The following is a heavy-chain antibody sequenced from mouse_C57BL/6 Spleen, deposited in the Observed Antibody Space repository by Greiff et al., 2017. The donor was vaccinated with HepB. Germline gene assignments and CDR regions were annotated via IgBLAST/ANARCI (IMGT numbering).Heavy chain of an antibody. D-gene: IGHD1-1*01. V-gene: IGHV1-69*01. CDR2: IDPSDSYT. J-gene: IGHJ3*01. CDR3: ARGGLDGSSSWFAY. CDR1: GYTFTSYW. Sequence: QVQLQQPGAELVMPGASVKLSCKASGYTFTSYWMHWVKQRPGQGLEWIGEIDPSDSYTNYNQKLKGKSTLTVDKSSSTAYMQLSSLTSEDSAVYYCARGGLDGSSSWFAYWGQGTLVTVSA.